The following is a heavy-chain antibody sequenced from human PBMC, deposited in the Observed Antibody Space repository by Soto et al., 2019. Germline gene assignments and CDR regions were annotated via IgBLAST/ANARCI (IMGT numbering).Heavy chain of an antibody. CDR3: AKGRYDFWSPYYFDS. CDR2: ITWNSRVL. J-gene: IGHJ4*02. D-gene: IGHD3-3*01. CDR1: GLNFDDFA. Sequence: SLRLSCVVTGLNFDDFAMHLVRQAPGKGLEWVSGITWNSRVLAYADSVKGRFTISRDNARNSLYLQMDSLRDEDTALYYCAKGRYDFWSPYYFDSWGQGTLVTVSS. V-gene: IGHV3-9*01.